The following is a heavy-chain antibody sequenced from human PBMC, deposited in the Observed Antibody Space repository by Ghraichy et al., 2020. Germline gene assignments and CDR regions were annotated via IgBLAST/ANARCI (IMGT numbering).Heavy chain of an antibody. J-gene: IGHJ5*02. D-gene: IGHD6-19*01. Sequence: ETLSLTCAVSGGSFNRYYWSWIRQPPGKGLEWIGEISPGGVTKYNPSLESRVTISIDTSQNQFFMSLQSLTAADTAVFYCARGRQWLDSPRNNRFDPWGQGTLVTVSS. CDR1: GGSFNRYY. V-gene: IGHV4-34*01. CDR2: ISPGGVT. CDR3: ARGRQWLDSPRNNRFDP.